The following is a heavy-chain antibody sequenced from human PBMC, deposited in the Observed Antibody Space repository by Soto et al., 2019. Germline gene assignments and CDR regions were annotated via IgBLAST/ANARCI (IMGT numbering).Heavy chain of an antibody. V-gene: IGHV4-38-2*02. Sequence: LSLTCAVSGYSISTGFNWGWIRQPPGKGLEWIGSIYHSGSTYYNLSLKSRVTISADTSKNQISLKLISVTAADTALYYCARDWGTGFYNFDSWGQGTLVTVSS. CDR2: IYHSGST. CDR1: GYSISTGFN. CDR3: ARDWGTGFYNFDS. J-gene: IGHJ4*02. D-gene: IGHD6-19*01.